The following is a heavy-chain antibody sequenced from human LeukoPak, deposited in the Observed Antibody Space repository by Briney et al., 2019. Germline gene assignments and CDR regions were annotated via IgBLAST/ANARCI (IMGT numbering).Heavy chain of an antibody. Sequence: ALVKVSCKASGYTFTSYGISWVRQAPGQGLEWMGWISAYNGNTNYAQKLQGRVTMTTDTSTSTAYMELRSLRSDDTAVYYCARDVPGYDFWRGNWFDPWGQGTLVTVSS. CDR2: ISAYNGNT. D-gene: IGHD3-3*01. CDR3: ARDVPGYDFWRGNWFDP. J-gene: IGHJ5*02. V-gene: IGHV1-18*01. CDR1: GYTFTSYG.